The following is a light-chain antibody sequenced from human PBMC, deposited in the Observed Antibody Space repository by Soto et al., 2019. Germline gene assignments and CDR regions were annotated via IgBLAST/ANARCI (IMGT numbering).Light chain of an antibody. CDR1: SSDVGGYNY. CDR2: EVS. Sequence: QSALTQPASVSGSPGQSITISCTGTSSDVGGYNYVSWYQQHPGKAPKLMIYEVSYRPSGVSNRFSGSKSGNTASLTISGLQAEDEADYYCISYTSSRTWVFGGGTKVTVL. V-gene: IGLV2-14*01. CDR3: ISYTSSRTWV. J-gene: IGLJ3*02.